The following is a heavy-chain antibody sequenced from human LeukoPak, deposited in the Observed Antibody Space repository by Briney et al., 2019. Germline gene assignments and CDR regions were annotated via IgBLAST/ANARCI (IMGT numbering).Heavy chain of an antibody. CDR3: ARGGVGATTYVWFDP. V-gene: IGHV1-69*06. CDR1: GYSFISYW. D-gene: IGHD1-26*01. J-gene: IGHJ5*02. CDR2: IIPIFGTA. Sequence: KISCKGSGYSFISYWIGWVRQAPGQGLEWMGGIIPIFGTANYAQKFQGRVTITADKSTSTAYMELSSLRSEDTAVYYCARGGVGATTYVWFDPWGQGALVTVSS.